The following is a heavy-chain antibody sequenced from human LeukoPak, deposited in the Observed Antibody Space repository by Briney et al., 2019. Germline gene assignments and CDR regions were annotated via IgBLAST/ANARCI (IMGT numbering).Heavy chain of an antibody. D-gene: IGHD6-19*01. CDR2: ISAYNGNT. J-gene: IGHJ2*01. Sequence: ASVKVSCKASGYTFTSYGISWVRQAPGQGLEWMGWISAYNGNTNYAQKLQGRVTMTTDTSTSTAYMELRSLRSDDTAVYYCARVNEEAVAGTWYFDLWGRGTLVTVSS. CDR3: ARVNEEAVAGTWYFDL. V-gene: IGHV1-18*01. CDR1: GYTFTSYG.